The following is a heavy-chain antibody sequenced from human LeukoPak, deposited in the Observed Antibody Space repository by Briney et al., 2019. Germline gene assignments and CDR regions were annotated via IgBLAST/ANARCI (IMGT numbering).Heavy chain of an antibody. Sequence: GGSLRLSCAASGFTFSGYSMNWVRQAPGKGLEWVSSISASSSYIYYADSVKGRFTISRDNAKNSLYPQMNSLRAEDTAVYYCARRAGYNYYFDYWGQGALVTVFS. CDR3: ARRAGYNYYFDY. D-gene: IGHD5-24*01. J-gene: IGHJ4*02. CDR2: ISASSSYI. V-gene: IGHV3-21*01. CDR1: GFTFSGYS.